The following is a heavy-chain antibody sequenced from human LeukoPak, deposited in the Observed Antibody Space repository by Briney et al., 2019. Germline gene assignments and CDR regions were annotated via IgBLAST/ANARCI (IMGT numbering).Heavy chain of an antibody. CDR1: GGSFSGYY. CDR2: IYYSGST. Sequence: SETLSLTCAVYGGSFSGYYWSWIRQPPGKGLEWIGYIYYSGSTNYNPSLKSRVTISVDTSKNQLSLKLSSVTAADTAVYYCARWFISAFDIWGQGTMVTVSS. V-gene: IGHV4-59*01. CDR3: ARWFISAFDI. D-gene: IGHD3-10*01. J-gene: IGHJ3*02.